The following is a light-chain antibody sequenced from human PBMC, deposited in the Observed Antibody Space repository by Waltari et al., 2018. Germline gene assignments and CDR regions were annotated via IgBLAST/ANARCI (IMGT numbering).Light chain of an antibody. CDR1: RPNIGLHY. CDR2: RND. V-gene: IGLV1-47*01. J-gene: IGLJ3*02. CDR3: AAWDDSLGGPV. Sequence: QSVLTQPHSASGTPGQRVTIACSGNRPNIGLHYVHWYQQLPGTAPKLLIYRNDQRPSGGPDRFSGSKSGTSASLAISGLRSEEEAEYYCAAWDDSLGGPVFGGGTKLAVL.